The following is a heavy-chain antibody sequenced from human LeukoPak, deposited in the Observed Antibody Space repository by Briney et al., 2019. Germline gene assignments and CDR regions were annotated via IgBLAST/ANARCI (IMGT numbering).Heavy chain of an antibody. V-gene: IGHV3-48*01. CDR1: GFTFSDYS. J-gene: IGHJ4*02. D-gene: IGHD7-27*01. CDR2: ISGSSSTI. Sequence: GGSLRLSCAVSGFTFSDYSMNWVRQAPGKGLEWVSYISGSSSTIYYTGFVKGRFTISRDNAKNSLYLQMNSLKTEDTAVYYCTTGNWGPHWGQGTLVTVSS. CDR3: TTGNWGPH.